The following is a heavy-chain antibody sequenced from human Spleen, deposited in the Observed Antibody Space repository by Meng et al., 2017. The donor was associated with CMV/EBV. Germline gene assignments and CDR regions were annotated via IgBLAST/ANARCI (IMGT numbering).Heavy chain of an antibody. CDR3: AREPGYGSGSYYSYYGMDV. D-gene: IGHD3-10*01. J-gene: IGHJ6*02. V-gene: IGHV1-69*10. CDR2: IIPILGIA. Sequence: SVKVSCKSAGGSFGNYAISWVRQAPGQGLEWMGGIIPILGIANYAQKFQGRVTITADKSTSTAYMELSSLRSEDTAVYYCAREPGYGSGSYYSYYGMDVWGQGTTVTVSS. CDR1: GGSFGNYA.